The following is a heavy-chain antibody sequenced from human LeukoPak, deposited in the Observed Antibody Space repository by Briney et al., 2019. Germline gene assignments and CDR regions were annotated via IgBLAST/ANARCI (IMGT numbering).Heavy chain of an antibody. CDR2: IYYSGST. CDR1: GGSISSSSYY. D-gene: IGHD3-10*01. V-gene: IGHV4-31*03. J-gene: IGHJ4*02. CDR3: ARGAMVRGVNLFDY. Sequence: SETLSLTCTVSGGSISSSSYYWGWIRQPPGKGLEWIGYIYYSGSTYYNPSLKSRVTISVDTSKNQFSLKLSSVTAADTAVYYCARGAMVRGVNLFDYWGQGTLVTVSS.